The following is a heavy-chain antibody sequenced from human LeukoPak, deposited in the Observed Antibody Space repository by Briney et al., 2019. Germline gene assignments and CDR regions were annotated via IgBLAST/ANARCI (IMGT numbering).Heavy chain of an antibody. CDR1: GGTFSSYA. D-gene: IGHD3-3*01. V-gene: IGHV1-69*04. J-gene: IGHJ4*02. Sequence: SVKVSCKASGGTFSSYAISWVRQAPGQGLEWMGRIIPILGIANYAQKFQGRVTITTDESTSTAYMELSSLRSEDTAVYYCARDRGYDFWSGYSLGYFDYWGQGTLVTVSS. CDR3: ARDRGYDFWSGYSLGYFDY. CDR2: IIPILGIA.